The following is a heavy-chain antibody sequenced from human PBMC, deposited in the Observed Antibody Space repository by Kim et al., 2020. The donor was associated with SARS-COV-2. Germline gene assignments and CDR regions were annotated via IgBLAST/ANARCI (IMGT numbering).Heavy chain of an antibody. Sequence: VKGRFTMSRDNSKNTLYLQMNSLRTEDTARYFCVKEAAFTTVVVDYYFDYWGQGTLVTVSS. D-gene: IGHD2-15*01. J-gene: IGHJ4*02. CDR3: VKEAAFTTVVVDYYFDY. V-gene: IGHV3-30*02.